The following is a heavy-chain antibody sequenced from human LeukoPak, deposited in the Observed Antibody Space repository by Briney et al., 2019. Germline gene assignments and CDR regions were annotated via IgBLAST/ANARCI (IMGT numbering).Heavy chain of an antibody. D-gene: IGHD3-3*01. CDR1: GGSISSYY. CDR2: IYTSGST. V-gene: IGHV4-4*07. J-gene: IGHJ3*02. Sequence: PSETLSLTCTVSGGSISSYYWSWIRQPAGKGLEWIGRIYTSGSTNYNPSLKSRVTMSVDTSKNQFSLKLSSVTAADTAVYYCARENPFYDFWSGYSQRNAFDIWGQGTMVTVSS. CDR3: ARENPFYDFWSGYSQRNAFDI.